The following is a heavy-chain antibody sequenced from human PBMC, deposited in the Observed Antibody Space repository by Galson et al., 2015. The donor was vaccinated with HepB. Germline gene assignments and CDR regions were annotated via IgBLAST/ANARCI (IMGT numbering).Heavy chain of an antibody. J-gene: IGHJ4*02. D-gene: IGHD5-24*01. CDR2: INHSGST. V-gene: IGHV4-34*01. CDR3: ADGRDGYRGGFDY. CDR1: GGSFSGYY. Sequence: ETLSLTCAVYGGSFSGYYWSWIRQPPGKGLEWIGEINHSGSTNYNPSLKSRVTISVDTSKNQFSLKLSSVTAADTAVYYCADGRDGYRGGFDYWGQGTLVTVSS.